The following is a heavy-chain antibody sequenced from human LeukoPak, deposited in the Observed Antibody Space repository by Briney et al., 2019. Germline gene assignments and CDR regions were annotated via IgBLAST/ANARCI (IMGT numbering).Heavy chain of an antibody. D-gene: IGHD1-7*01. CDR1: GFIFSTYD. Sequence: PGGSLRLSCAASGFIFSTYDMSWVRQAPGKGLEWVSGISSGGGSAYYAESVKGRFTISRDNSKNTLYLQMNSLRAEDTAVYYCARGSGTSGWFDPWGQGTLVTVSS. J-gene: IGHJ5*02. V-gene: IGHV3-23*01. CDR3: ARGSGTSGWFDP. CDR2: ISSGGGSA.